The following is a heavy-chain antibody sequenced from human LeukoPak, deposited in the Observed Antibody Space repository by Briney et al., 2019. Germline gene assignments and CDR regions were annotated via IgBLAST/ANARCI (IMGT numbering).Heavy chain of an antibody. D-gene: IGHD2-2*01. CDR2: ISGDGGST. V-gene: IGHV3-43*02. Sequence: GGSLRLSCAASGFTFDDYAMHWVRQAPGKGLEWVSLISGDGGSTYYADSVKGRFTISRDNSKNSLYLQMNSLRTEDTALYCCAKGRTSTPAAFDPWGQGTLVTVSS. CDR3: AKGRTSTPAAFDP. CDR1: GFTFDDYA. J-gene: IGHJ5*02.